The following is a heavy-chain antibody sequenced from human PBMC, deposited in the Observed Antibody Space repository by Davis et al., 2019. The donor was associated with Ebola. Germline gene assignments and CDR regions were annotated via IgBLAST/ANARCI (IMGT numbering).Heavy chain of an antibody. CDR1: GFTFRSYA. Sequence: PGGSLRLSCAASGFTFRSYAMSWVRQAPGEGLEWVSGISGTDRNTYYIDSVRGRFTISRDNSKNTLYLQMNSLRAEDTAVYYCARDIGMVAPYYFDYWGQGTLVTVSS. CDR2: ISGTDRNT. J-gene: IGHJ4*02. V-gene: IGHV3-23*01. D-gene: IGHD2/OR15-2a*01. CDR3: ARDIGMVAPYYFDY.